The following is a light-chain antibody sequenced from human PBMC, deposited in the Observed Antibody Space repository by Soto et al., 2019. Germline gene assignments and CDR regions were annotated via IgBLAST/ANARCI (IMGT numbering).Light chain of an antibody. CDR3: QQYNNWPPAWK. Sequence: EIVMTQSPATLSVSPGERANLSCRASQSVRSNLAWYQQKPGQSPRLLIYGASTRATGIPARFSGSGSGTQFTLTISRLQSEDFAVYYCQQYNNWPPAWKCGQGTKGDIK. CDR1: QSVRSN. CDR2: GAS. V-gene: IGKV3-15*01. J-gene: IGKJ1*01.